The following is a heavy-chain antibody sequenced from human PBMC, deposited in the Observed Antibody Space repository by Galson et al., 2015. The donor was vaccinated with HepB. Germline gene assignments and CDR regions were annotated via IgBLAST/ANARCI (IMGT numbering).Heavy chain of an antibody. D-gene: IGHD4/OR15-4a*01. Sequence: SVKVSCKASGYTFTNYYIHWVRQAPGQGLEWMGRIIPSGGSTNYAQKFQGRLIVTRDTSTSTVYMDLSSLRSEDTAVYYCARDGGRHDNGYWGQGTLVTVSS. CDR3: ARDGGRHDNGY. V-gene: IGHV1-46*01. CDR1: GYTFTNYY. J-gene: IGHJ4*02. CDR2: IIPSGGST.